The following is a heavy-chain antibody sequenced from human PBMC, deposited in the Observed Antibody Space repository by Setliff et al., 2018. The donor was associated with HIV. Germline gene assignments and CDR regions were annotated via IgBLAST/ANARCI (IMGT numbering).Heavy chain of an antibody. Sequence: GGSLRLSCAASGFRFSSYWMSWVRQAPGKGLEWVANIKEDGSEKYYVDSVKGRFTISRDNAKNSLYLQMNSLRAEDTAVYYCARDQLYTKATFDVWGQGTLVTVSS. D-gene: IGHD3-16*02. V-gene: IGHV3-7*01. J-gene: IGHJ3*01. CDR2: IKEDGSEK. CDR1: GFRFSSYW. CDR3: ARDQLYTKATFDV.